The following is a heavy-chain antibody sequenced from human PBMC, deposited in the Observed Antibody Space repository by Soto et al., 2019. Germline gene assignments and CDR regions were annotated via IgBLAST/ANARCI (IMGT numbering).Heavy chain of an antibody. D-gene: IGHD1-26*01. J-gene: IGHJ4*02. CDR1: GFTFDDYG. CDR2: VNWNGGST. CDR3: VRGASLNFDY. V-gene: IGHV3-20*04. Sequence: EVQLVESGGGVLRPGGSLRLSCAAYGFTFDDYGMSWARQAPGKGLEWVSGVNWNGGSTGYADSVKGRFTISKDNAKNSLYLEMNSLRAEDTAFYYCVRGASLNFDYWGQGTLATVSS.